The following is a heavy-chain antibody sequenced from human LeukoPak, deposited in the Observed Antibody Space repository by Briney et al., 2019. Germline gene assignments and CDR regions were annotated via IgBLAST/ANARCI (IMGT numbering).Heavy chain of an antibody. CDR3: ARDNYYDSSGYPSLDGMDV. D-gene: IGHD3-22*01. Sequence: ASVKVSCKAPGGTFSSYAISWVRQAPGQGLEWMGGIIPIFGTANYAQKFQGRVTITADESTSTAYMELSSLRSEDTAVYYCARDNYYDSSGYPSLDGMDVWGQGTTVTVSS. J-gene: IGHJ6*02. CDR1: GGTFSSYA. CDR2: IIPIFGTA. V-gene: IGHV1-69*13.